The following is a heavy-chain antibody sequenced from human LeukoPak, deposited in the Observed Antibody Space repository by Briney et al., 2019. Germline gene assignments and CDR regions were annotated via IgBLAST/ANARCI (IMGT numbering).Heavy chain of an antibody. CDR3: AMYSSSSGWFDP. CDR1: GGSISGYY. J-gene: IGHJ5*02. Sequence: SETLSLTCTVSGGSISGYYWSWIRQPAGKGLEWIGRIYTSGSTNYNPSLRSRVTISVDRSKNQFSLKLSSVTAADTAVYYCAMYSSSSGWFDPWGQGTLVTVSS. V-gene: IGHV4-4*07. D-gene: IGHD6-6*01. CDR2: IYTSGST.